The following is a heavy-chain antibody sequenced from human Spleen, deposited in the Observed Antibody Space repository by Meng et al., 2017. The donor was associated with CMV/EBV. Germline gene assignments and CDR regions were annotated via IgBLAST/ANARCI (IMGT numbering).Heavy chain of an antibody. J-gene: IGHJ1*01. V-gene: IGHV1-2*02. CDR2: IIPNSGGT. CDR3: ARVGRAPPGSTLEYFQH. CDR1: GGTFSSYA. D-gene: IGHD3-10*01. Sequence: QVQLVQSGAEVKKPGSSVKVSCKASGGTFSSYAISWVRQAPGQGLEWMGGIIPNSGGTNYAQKFQGRVTMTRDTSISTAYMELSRLRSDDTAVYYCARVGRAPPGSTLEYFQHWGQGTLVTVSS.